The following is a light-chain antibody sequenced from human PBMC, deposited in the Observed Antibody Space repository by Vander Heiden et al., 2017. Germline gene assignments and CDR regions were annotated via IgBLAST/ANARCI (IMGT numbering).Light chain of an antibody. CDR3: QKSYRTPCT. V-gene: IGKV1-39*01. CDR2: AAY. CDR1: QSTSSY. J-gene: IGKJ3*01. Sequence: DIQMTQSPSSLSASVGDRVTITCRASQSTSSYLKWDQKKTGKAPRRRIYAAYSLQSGGPSRVSGSGCGTEFTLTIRSLRTEDFTAYNCQKSYRTPCTFGPGTKVEIK.